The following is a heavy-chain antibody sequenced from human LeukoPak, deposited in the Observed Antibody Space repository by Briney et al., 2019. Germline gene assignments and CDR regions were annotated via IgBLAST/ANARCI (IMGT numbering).Heavy chain of an antibody. J-gene: IGHJ4*02. CDR3: ARDSPVLTY. CDR2: IGVTSDST. CDR1: AFTFNNYW. V-gene: IGHV3-23*01. Sequence: PGGSLRLSCVASAFTFNNYWMHWVRHAPGQGLEWVSAIGVTSDSTYYADSVKGRFTISRDSSKSTLYLQMNSLGAEDAAIYYCARDSPVLTYWGQGTLVTVSS. D-gene: IGHD2-8*01.